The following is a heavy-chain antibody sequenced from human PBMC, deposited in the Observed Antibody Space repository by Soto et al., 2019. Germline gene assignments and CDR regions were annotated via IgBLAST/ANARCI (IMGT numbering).Heavy chain of an antibody. CDR1: GGSISSSSYC. J-gene: IGHJ4*02. D-gene: IGHD3-10*01. Sequence: SETLSLTCTVSGGSISSSSYCWGWIRQPPGKGLEWIGRIYYSGSTYYNPSLKSRVTISVDTSKNQFSLKLSSVTAADTAVYYCAYYYGSGSFAGRAYWGQGTLVTVSS. CDR2: IYYSGST. V-gene: IGHV4-39*07. CDR3: AYYYGSGSFAGRAY.